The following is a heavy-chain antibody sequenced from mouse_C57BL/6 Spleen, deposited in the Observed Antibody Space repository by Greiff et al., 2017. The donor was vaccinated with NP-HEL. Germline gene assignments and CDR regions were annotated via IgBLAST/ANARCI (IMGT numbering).Heavy chain of an antibody. CDR3: ARSSDGYYWFAY. CDR1: GYTFTSYW. J-gene: IGHJ3*01. D-gene: IGHD2-3*01. CDR2: IAPNRGGT. V-gene: IGHV1-72*01. Sequence: VQLQQPGAELVKPGASVKLSCKASGYTFTSYWMHWVKQRPGRGLEWIGRIAPNRGGTKYNEKFKSKATLTVDKPSSTASMQLSSLTSEDSAVYYCARSSDGYYWFAYWGQGTLVTVSA.